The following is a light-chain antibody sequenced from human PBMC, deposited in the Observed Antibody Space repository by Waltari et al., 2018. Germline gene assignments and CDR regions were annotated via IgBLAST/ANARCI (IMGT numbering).Light chain of an antibody. J-gene: IGLJ2*01. Sequence: QAVLTQPSSLSASPGASASLPCPLRSGVIVANHRISWYQQKPGSPPQYLLRYKPDSDKQQGSGVPSRFSGSKDYSANAGILLISGLQSEDEADYYCMIWRSGASEFGGGTKLTVL. CDR2: YKPDSDK. V-gene: IGLV5-45*03. CDR3: MIWRSGASE. CDR1: SGVIVANHR.